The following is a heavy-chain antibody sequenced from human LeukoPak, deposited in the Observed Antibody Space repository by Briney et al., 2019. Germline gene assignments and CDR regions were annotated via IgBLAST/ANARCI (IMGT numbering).Heavy chain of an antibody. CDR3: ARGSTFGGVISDF. D-gene: IGHD3-16*02. CDR1: GFTFSNFE. J-gene: IGHJ4*02. V-gene: IGHV3-48*03. CDR2: ITRSSRII. Sequence: GGSLRLSCAASGFTFSNFEMNWVRQIPGKGLEWLSFITRSSRIIYYADSVKGRFTISRDNANNSLHLEMNSLRVEDTGIYFCARGSTFGGVISDFWGQGTLVTVSS.